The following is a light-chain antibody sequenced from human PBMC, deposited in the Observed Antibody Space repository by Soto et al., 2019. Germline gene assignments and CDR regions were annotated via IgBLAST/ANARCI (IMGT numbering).Light chain of an antibody. Sequence: DIQMTQSPSSLSASVGDRVTITCRASQSISSYLNWYQQKPVKAPKLLIYAASSLQSGVPSRFSGSGSGTDFTLTISSLQPEDFATYYCQQSYSTHMLTCGGGTKVEIK. V-gene: IGKV1-39*01. CDR2: AAS. J-gene: IGKJ4*01. CDR3: QQSYSTHMLT. CDR1: QSISSY.